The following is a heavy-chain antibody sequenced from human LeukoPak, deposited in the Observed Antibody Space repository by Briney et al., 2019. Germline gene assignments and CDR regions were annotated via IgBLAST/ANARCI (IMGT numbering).Heavy chain of an antibody. V-gene: IGHV3-30-3*01. D-gene: IGHD3-3*02. CDR2: ISYDGSNK. Sequence: GGSLRLSCAASGLTFSSYAMHWVRQAPGKGLEWVAVISYDGSNKYYADSVKGRFTISRDNSKNTLYLQMNSLRAEDTAVYYCARQISTSFDPWGQGTLVTVSS. CDR1: GLTFSSYA. J-gene: IGHJ5*02. CDR3: ARQISTSFDP.